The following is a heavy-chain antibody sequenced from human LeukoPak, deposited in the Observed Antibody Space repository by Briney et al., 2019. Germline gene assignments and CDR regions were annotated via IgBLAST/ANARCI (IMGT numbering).Heavy chain of an antibody. CDR3: ARPKLAREGAFDI. Sequence: GESLKISCKGSGYSSTSYWIGWVRQMPGKGLEWMGIIHPGDSDTRYSPSSQGQVTISADKSISTAYLQWSSLKASDTAMYYCARPKLAREGAFDIWGQGTMVTVSS. D-gene: IGHD1-1*01. CDR1: GYSSTSYW. J-gene: IGHJ3*02. CDR2: IHPGDSDT. V-gene: IGHV5-51*01.